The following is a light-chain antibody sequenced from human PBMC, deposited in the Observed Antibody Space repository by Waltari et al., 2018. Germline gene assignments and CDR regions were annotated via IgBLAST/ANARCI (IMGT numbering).Light chain of an antibody. V-gene: IGLV1-51*01. CDR1: RDNVGGYY. CDR3: GVWDGRLSAAV. Sequence: QSVVTQPPSVSGDPGQRVTISCNGSRDNVGGYYFYWYYQFPGTAPKLLIYDNNKRPSGISGRISASKSGSSASLTITGLQPGDEAEYYCGVWDGRLSAAVFGGGTRLTVL. CDR2: DNN. J-gene: IGLJ2*01.